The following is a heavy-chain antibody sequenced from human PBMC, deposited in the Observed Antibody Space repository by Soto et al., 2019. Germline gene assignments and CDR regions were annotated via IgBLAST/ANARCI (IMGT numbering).Heavy chain of an antibody. CDR3: AKGNGIAPARRLMDV. CDR2: ISGSGGST. V-gene: IGHV3-23*01. J-gene: IGHJ6*02. D-gene: IGHD1-26*01. Sequence: EVQLLESGGGLVQPGGSLRLSCAASGFTFSSYAMSWVRQAPGKGLEWVSAISGSGGSTYYADSVKGRFTTSRDNSKNTLYLQMNSLRAEDTAVYYCAKGNGIAPARRLMDVWGQGTTVTVSS. CDR1: GFTFSSYA.